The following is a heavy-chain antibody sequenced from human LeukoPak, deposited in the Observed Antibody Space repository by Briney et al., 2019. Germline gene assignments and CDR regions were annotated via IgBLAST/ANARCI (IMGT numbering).Heavy chain of an antibody. D-gene: IGHD4-11*01. CDR1: GYTFTGYY. CDR3: ATSAGDYRAGHYYYMGV. V-gene: IGHV1-2*02. CDR2: INSNTAGT. J-gene: IGHJ6*03. Sequence: ASVKVSRKASGYTFTGYYFHWVRQAPGQGLEWMGWINSNTAGTNYAQKFLGGVTLTWDTSISTAYMELNRLTSDATAVYYCATSAGDYRAGHYYYMGVWGKGTSVTVSS.